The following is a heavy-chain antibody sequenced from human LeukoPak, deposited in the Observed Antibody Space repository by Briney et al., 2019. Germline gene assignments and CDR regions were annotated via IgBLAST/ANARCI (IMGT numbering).Heavy chain of an antibody. Sequence: PSETLSLTCAVYGGSFSGYYWSWIRQPPGKGLEWIGEINHSVSTNYNPSLKSRVTISVDTSKNQFSLKLSSVTAADTAVYYCARARGNYDFWSGYYRPSPYFDYWGQGTLVTVSS. J-gene: IGHJ4*02. CDR2: INHSVST. CDR1: GGSFSGYY. V-gene: IGHV4-34*01. CDR3: ARARGNYDFWSGYYRPSPYFDY. D-gene: IGHD3-3*01.